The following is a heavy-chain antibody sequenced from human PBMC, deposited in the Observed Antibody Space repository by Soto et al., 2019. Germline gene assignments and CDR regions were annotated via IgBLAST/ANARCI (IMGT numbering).Heavy chain of an antibody. J-gene: IGHJ3*02. CDR3: ASPLVKSYDFWSGLTEDAFDI. V-gene: IGHV1-3*01. CDR1: GYTFTSYA. D-gene: IGHD3-3*01. CDR2: INAGNGNT. Sequence: ASVKVSCKASGYTFTSYAMHWVRQAPGQRLEWMGWINAGNGNTKYSQKFQGRVTITRDTSASTAYMELSSLRSEDTAVYYCASPLVKSYDFWSGLTEDAFDIWGQGTMVTVSS.